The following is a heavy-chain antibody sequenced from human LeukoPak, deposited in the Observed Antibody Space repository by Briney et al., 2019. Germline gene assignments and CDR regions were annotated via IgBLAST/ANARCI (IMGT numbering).Heavy chain of an antibody. CDR1: DDSITMYY. Sequence: SETLSLTCTVSDDSITMYYWTWIRQPPGKGLEWIGNIFYSGGTYYSPSLTSRVTISLDTSRNQFSLRLNSVTAADTAVYYCAKSNGYGLVDIWGQGTMVTVSS. CDR2: IFYSGGT. V-gene: IGHV4-59*04. CDR3: AKSNGYGLVDI. J-gene: IGHJ3*02. D-gene: IGHD3-10*01.